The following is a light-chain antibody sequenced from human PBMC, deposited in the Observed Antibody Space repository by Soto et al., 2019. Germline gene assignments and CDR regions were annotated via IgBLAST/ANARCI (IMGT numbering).Light chain of an antibody. Sequence: DLQMTQSPSSLSASVGDRVTITCRASQGISNSLAWYQQKPGKVPKLLIYAASTLQSGVPSRFSGSGSGTDFTLTISSLQPEDVATYYCQKYNRAPSWTFGQGNKVEIK. CDR1: QGISNS. J-gene: IGKJ1*01. CDR2: AAS. CDR3: QKYNRAPSWT. V-gene: IGKV1-27*01.